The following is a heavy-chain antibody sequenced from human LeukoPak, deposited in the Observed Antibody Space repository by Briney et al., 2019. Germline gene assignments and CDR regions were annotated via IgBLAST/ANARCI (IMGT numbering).Heavy chain of an antibody. D-gene: IGHD4-23*01. CDR2: ISGSGGST. CDR3: AKDMTTVVTPVLLGAFDI. V-gene: IGHV3-23*01. Sequence: GGSLRLSCAASGFTSSSYAMSWVRQAPGKGLEWVSAISGSGGSTYYADSVEGRFTISRDNSKNTLYLQMNSLRAEDTAVYYCAKDMTTVVTPVLLGAFDIWGQGTMVTVSS. CDR1: GFTSSSYA. J-gene: IGHJ3*02.